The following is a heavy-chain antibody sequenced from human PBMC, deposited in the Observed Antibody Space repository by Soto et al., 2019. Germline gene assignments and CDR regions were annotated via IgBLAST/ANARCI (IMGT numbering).Heavy chain of an antibody. CDR1: GFFLSNNW. CDR3: ARSSGWRQVGVYNYGLDV. V-gene: IGHV3-11*06. CDR2: ISASGDYT. Sequence: QVQLVESGGGWVKPGESLRLSCIGSGFFLSNNWMTWIRQAPGKGLEWVSYISASGDYTIYADSLKGRFTISRDNARNSLWLQINSLTAEDMAVYYCARSSGWRQVGVYNYGLDVWGQGTTVIVSS. J-gene: IGHJ6*02. D-gene: IGHD2-8*01.